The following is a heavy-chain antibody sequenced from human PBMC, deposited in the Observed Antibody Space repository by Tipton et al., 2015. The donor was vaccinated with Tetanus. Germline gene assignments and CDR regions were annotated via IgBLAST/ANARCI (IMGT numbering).Heavy chain of an antibody. V-gene: IGHV4-4*07. D-gene: IGHD1-26*01. CDR1: GGSISSYY. CDR3: ARGVWSPLYNWFDP. CDR2: IYTSESA. Sequence: TLSLTCTVSGGSISSYYWSWIRQPAGKGLEWIGRIYTSESANYNPSLKSRVTMSVDTSKNQFSLKLSSVTAADTAVYYCARGVWSPLYNWFDPWGQGTLVTVSS. J-gene: IGHJ5*02.